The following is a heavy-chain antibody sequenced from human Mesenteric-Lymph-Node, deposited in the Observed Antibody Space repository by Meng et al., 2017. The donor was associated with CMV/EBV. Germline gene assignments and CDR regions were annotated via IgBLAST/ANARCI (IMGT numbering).Heavy chain of an antibody. Sequence: CKASGYSCNVYAIHWVRQAPGQRLEWMGWINTANGNTEYSDKFQGRVTITRDISARTAYMDLSSLRSEDTAVYYCVRGWSTTETLDHWGQGTLVTAPQ. J-gene: IGHJ4*02. CDR1: GYSCNVYA. CDR3: VRGWSTTETLDH. D-gene: IGHD1-1*01. CDR2: INTANGNT. V-gene: IGHV1-3*04.